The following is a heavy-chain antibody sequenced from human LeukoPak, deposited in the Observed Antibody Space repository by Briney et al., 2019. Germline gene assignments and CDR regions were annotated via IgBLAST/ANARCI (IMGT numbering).Heavy chain of an antibody. CDR1: GFTFNTYA. V-gene: IGHV3-23*01. CDR2: ITGSGGVT. CDR3: ANHRAFDSSVYYYGY. D-gene: IGHD3-22*01. J-gene: IGHJ4*02. Sequence: PGGSLRLSCAASGFTFNTYAMNWVRQAPGRGLEWISAITGSGGVTYYADSVKGRFTVSGDNSRNTLYLQMNSLGAEDTAVYYCANHRAFDSSVYYYGYWGQGTLVTVSS.